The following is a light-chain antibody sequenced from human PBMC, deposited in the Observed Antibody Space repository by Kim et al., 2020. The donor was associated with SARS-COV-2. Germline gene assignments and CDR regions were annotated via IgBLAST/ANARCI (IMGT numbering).Light chain of an antibody. J-gene: IGLJ2*01. V-gene: IGLV3-1*01. CDR3: QAWDSRNYVV. CDR2: QDT. Sequence: SYELTQPPSVSVSPGQTASITCSGDKLGDKYACWYQQKPGQSPVLVIYQDTKRPSGLPERLSVFNSGNTATLTISGTQAMDEADYYCQAWDSRNYVVFGGGTQLTVL. CDR1: KLGDKY.